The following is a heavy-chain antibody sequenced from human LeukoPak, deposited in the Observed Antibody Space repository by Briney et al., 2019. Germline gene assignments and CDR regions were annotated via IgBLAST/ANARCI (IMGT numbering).Heavy chain of an antibody. CDR3: AREQDGFLDY. J-gene: IGHJ4*02. V-gene: IGHV4-59*08. CDR2: IYYSGST. D-gene: IGHD5-24*01. Sequence: SETLSLTCTVSGGSISSYYWSWIRQPPGEGLEWIGYIYYSGSTNYNPSLKSRVTISVDTSKNQFSLKLSSVTAADTAVYYCAREQDGFLDYWGQGTLVTVSS. CDR1: GGSISSYY.